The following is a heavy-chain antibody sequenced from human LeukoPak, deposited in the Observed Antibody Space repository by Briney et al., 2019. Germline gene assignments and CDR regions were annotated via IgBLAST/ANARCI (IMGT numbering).Heavy chain of an antibody. Sequence: GESLKISCKGSGYSFTSYWISWVRQMPGKGLEWMGRIDPSDSYTNYSPSFQGHVTISADKSISTAYLQWSSLKASDTAVYYCARSHGIAVAGDYWGQGTLVTVSS. CDR2: IDPSDSYT. D-gene: IGHD6-19*01. V-gene: IGHV5-10-1*01. J-gene: IGHJ4*02. CDR3: ARSHGIAVAGDY. CDR1: GYSFTSYW.